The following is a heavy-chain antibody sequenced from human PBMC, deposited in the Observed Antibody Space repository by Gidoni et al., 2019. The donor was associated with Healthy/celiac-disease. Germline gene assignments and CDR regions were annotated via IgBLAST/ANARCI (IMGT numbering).Heavy chain of an antibody. V-gene: IGHV3-30*18. CDR1: GFTFSSYG. CDR2: ISYDGSNK. D-gene: IGHD1-26*01. CDR3: AKVRYSGSYYYGMDV. J-gene: IGHJ6*02. Sequence: QVQLVESGGGVVQPGRSLRLSCAASGFTFSSYGMHWVRQAPGKGLEWVAVISYDGSNKYYADSVKGRFTISRDNSKNTLYLQMNSLRAEDTAVYYCAKVRYSGSYYYGMDVWGQGTTVTVSS.